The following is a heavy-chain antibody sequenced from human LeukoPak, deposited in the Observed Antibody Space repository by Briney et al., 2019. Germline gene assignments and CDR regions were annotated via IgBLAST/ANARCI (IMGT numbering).Heavy chain of an antibody. CDR2: IYYSGST. J-gene: IGHJ3*02. Sequence: SEILSLTCTVSGGSISSYYWSWIRQPPGKGLEWIGYIYYSGSTNYNPSLKSRVTISVDTSKNQFSLKLSSVTAADTAVYYCARLDYLNAFDIWGQGTMVTVSS. CDR3: ARLDYLNAFDI. CDR1: GGSISSYY. D-gene: IGHD3/OR15-3a*01. V-gene: IGHV4-59*12.